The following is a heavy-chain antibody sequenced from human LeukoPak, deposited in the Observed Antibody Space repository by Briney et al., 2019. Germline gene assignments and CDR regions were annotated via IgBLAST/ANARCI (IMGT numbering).Heavy chain of an antibody. CDR3: ARCYGGVAVAGTGYFDY. CDR2: IYYSGST. J-gene: IGHJ4*02. Sequence: SETLSLTCTVSGGSISSSSYYWGWIRQPPGKGLEWIGSIYYSGSTYYNPSLKSRVTISVDTSKNQFSLKLSSVTAADTAVYYCARCYGGVAVAGTGYFDYWGQGTLVTVSS. D-gene: IGHD6-19*01. CDR1: GGSISSSSYY. V-gene: IGHV4-39*07.